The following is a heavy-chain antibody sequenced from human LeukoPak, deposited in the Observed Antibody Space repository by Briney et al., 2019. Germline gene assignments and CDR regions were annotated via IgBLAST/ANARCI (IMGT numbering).Heavy chain of an antibody. CDR3: ARGRDGYNWGYFDY. Sequence: SETLSLTCTVSGGSVSSGSYYWSWIRQPPGKGLEWIGYIYYSGSTNYNPSLKSRVTISIDTSKNQFSLKLSSVTAADTAVYYCARGRDGYNWGYFDYWGQGTLVTVSS. V-gene: IGHV4-61*01. J-gene: IGHJ4*02. CDR1: GGSVSSGSYY. CDR2: IYYSGST. D-gene: IGHD5-24*01.